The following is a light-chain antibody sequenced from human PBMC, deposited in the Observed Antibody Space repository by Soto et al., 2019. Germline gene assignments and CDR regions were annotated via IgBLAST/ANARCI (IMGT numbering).Light chain of an antibody. CDR3: SSYTTSSTLV. V-gene: IGLV2-14*01. J-gene: IGLJ3*02. CDR1: SSDVGGYNY. CDR2: GVS. Sequence: QSALTQPASVSGSPGQSITISCTGTSSDVGGYNYVSWYQQHPGKAPKLVIYGVSSRPSGISNRFSGSKSGNTASLAISGLQAEDEADYYCSSYTTSSTLVFGGGTKLTVL.